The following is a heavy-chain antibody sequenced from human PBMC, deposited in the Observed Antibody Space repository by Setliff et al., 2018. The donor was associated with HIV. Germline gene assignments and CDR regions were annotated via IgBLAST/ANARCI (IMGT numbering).Heavy chain of an antibody. CDR3: ARNREVPVAMRYFDY. V-gene: IGHV1-69*13. Sequence: SVKVSCKASGDTFSSYAISWVRQAPGQGLEWMGGIIPMFGTAHYAQKFQGRVTITADESTSTAYLELSSLRSEDTAVYYCARNREVPVAMRYFDYWGQGTLVTVSS. CDR2: IIPMFGTA. D-gene: IGHD2-2*01. CDR1: GDTFSSYA. J-gene: IGHJ4*02.